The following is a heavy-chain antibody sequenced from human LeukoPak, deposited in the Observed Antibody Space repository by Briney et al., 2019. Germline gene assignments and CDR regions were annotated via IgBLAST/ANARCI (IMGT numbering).Heavy chain of an antibody. Sequence: SETLSLTCTVSGGSISSGSYYWSWIRQPAGKGLEWIGRIYTSGSTNYNPSLKSRVTISVDTSKNQFSLKLSSVTAADTAVYYCARDLPHSSGWFDYWGQGTLVTVSS. D-gene: IGHD6-19*01. CDR3: ARDLPHSSGWFDY. V-gene: IGHV4-61*02. CDR2: IYTSGST. CDR1: GGSISSGSYY. J-gene: IGHJ4*02.